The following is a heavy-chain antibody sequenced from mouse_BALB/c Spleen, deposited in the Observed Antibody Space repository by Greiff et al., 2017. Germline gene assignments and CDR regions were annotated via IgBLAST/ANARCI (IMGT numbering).Heavy chain of an antibody. CDR3: ARDWDAEGSWFAY. CDR2: IYPGNVNT. CDR1: GYTFTSYY. Sequence: QVQLKESGPELVKPGASVRISCKASGYTFTSYYIHWVKQRPGQGLEWIGWIYPGNVNTKYNEKFKGKATLTADKSSSTAYMQLSSLTSEDSAVYFCARDWDAEGSWFAYWGQGTLVTVSA. J-gene: IGHJ3*01. D-gene: IGHD4-1*01. V-gene: IGHV1S56*01.